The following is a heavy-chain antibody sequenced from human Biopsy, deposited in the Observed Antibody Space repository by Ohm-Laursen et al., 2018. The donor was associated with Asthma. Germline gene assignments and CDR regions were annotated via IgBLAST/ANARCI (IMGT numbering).Heavy chain of an antibody. CDR1: RFTYE. CDR3: AREGVAGTHIED. J-gene: IGHJ4*02. D-gene: IGHD6-19*01. Sequence: SLRLSCAAPRFTYEMHWVRQAPGKGLEWVAVISYDGSSIYYADSVKGRFTISRDNSKNTLSLQMNSLTAEDTAEYYCAREGVAGTHIEDWGQGTLVTVSS. CDR2: ISYDGSSI. V-gene: IGHV3-30-3*01.